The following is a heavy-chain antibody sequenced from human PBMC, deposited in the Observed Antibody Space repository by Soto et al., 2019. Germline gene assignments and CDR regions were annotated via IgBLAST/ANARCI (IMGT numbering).Heavy chain of an antibody. CDR1: GFSLSTSGMC. CDR2: IDWDDDK. V-gene: IGHV2-70*01. CDR3: ARDAYYYDSSGYTSGYYYYGTDV. D-gene: IGHD3-22*01. Sequence: SGPTLVNPTQTLTLTCTFSGFSLSTSGMCVSWIRQPPGKALEWLALIDWDDDKYYSTSLKTRLTISKDTSKNQVVLTMTNMDPVDTATYYCARDAYYYDSSGYTSGYYYYGTDVRGQGTTVTVSS. J-gene: IGHJ6*02.